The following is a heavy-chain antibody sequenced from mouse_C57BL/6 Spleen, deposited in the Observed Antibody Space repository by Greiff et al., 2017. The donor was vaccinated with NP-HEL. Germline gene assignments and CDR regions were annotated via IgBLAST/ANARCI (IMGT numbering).Heavy chain of an antibody. J-gene: IGHJ3*01. CDR2: IYPGSGST. CDR1: GYTFTSYW. D-gene: IGHD2-5*01. Sequence: QVQLQRPGAELVKPGASVKMSCKASGYTFTSYWITWVKQRPGQGLEWIGDIYPGSGSTNYNEKFKSKATLTVDTSSSTAYMQLSSLTSEDSAVYYCARGDYSNFAGFAYWGQGTLVTVSA. CDR3: ARGDYSNFAGFAY. V-gene: IGHV1-55*01.